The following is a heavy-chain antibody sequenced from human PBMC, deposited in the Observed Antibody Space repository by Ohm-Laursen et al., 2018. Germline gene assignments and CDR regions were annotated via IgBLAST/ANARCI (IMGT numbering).Heavy chain of an antibody. V-gene: IGHV1-2*02. J-gene: IGHJ3*01. CDR1: GYTFTAYY. D-gene: IGHD5-24*01. Sequence: SSVKVSCKASGYTFTAYYMHWVRQAPGQGLEWMGWINPNIGGAKYAQKFQGRVTMTTDTSLKTAYVELSSLRSDDTAVYYCAKYRTDGYNYDAFAVWGQGTMVTVSS. CDR2: INPNIGGA. CDR3: AKYRTDGYNYDAFAV.